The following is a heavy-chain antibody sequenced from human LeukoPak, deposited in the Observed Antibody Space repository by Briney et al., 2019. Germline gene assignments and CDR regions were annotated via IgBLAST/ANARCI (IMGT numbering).Heavy chain of an antibody. CDR1: GFTFNKYT. CDR3: AAAPGGVLWFGAFEDYYYMDV. V-gene: IGHV3-30*02. CDR2: IRYDGSNK. Sequence: PGGSLRLSCAASGFTFNKYTMNWVRQAPGKGLEWVAFIRYDGSNKYYADSVKGRFTISRDNSKNTLYLQMNSLRAEDTAVYYCAAAPGGVLWFGAFEDYYYMDVWGKGTTVTISS. D-gene: IGHD3-10*01. J-gene: IGHJ6*03.